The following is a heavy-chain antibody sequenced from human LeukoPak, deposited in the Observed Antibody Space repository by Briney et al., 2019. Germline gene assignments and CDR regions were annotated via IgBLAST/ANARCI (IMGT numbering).Heavy chain of an antibody. Sequence: ASVKVSCKASGYTFITYGISWVRQAPGQGLEWMGWISSYNGDTDYAQKFQGRVNMTTDTSTSTAYMELRSLRSDDTAVYYCTRGQGYCSSTYCHSYYYMDVWGKGTTVTISS. J-gene: IGHJ6*03. CDR3: TRGQGYCSSTYCHSYYYMDV. CDR2: ISSYNGDT. CDR1: GYTFITYG. D-gene: IGHD2-2*02. V-gene: IGHV1-18*01.